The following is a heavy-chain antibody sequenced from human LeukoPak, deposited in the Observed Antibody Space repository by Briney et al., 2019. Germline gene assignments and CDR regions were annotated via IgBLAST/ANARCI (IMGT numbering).Heavy chain of an antibody. CDR1: GGSFSGYY. CDR3: AGPNVASGYYFDY. J-gene: IGHJ4*02. CDR2: INHSGST. D-gene: IGHD1-1*01. Sequence: KPSETLSLTCAVYGGSFSGYYWSWIRQPPGKGLEWIGEINHSGSTNYNPSLKSRVTISVDTSKNQFSLKLSSVTAADTAVYYCAGPNVASGYYFDYWGQGTLVTVSS. V-gene: IGHV4-34*01.